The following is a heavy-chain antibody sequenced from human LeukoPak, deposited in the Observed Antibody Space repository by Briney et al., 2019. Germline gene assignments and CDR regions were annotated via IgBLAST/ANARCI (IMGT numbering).Heavy chain of an antibody. V-gene: IGHV4-39*01. CDR2: IYYSGST. Sequence: SETLSLTCTVSGGSISSSSYYWGWIRQPPGKGLEWIGSIYYSGSTYYNPSLKSRVTISVDTSTNQFSLKLSSVTAADTAVYYCARHNLVSSGWYGWFDPWGQGTLVTVSS. CDR3: ARHNLVSSGWYGWFDP. D-gene: IGHD6-19*01. CDR1: GGSISSSSYY. J-gene: IGHJ5*02.